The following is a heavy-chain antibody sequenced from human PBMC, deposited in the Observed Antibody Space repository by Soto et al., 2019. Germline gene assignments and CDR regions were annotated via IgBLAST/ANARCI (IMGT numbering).Heavy chain of an antibody. D-gene: IGHD6-13*01. J-gene: IGHJ4*02. CDR3: AKDRGSSWYISGLFDY. Sequence: PGGSLRLSCAASGFTFSSYAMSWVRQAPGKGLEWVSAISGSGGSTYYADSVRGRFTISRDNSKNTLYLQMNSLRAEDTAVYYCAKDRGSSWYISGLFDYWGQGTLVTVSS. CDR1: GFTFSSYA. V-gene: IGHV3-23*01. CDR2: ISGSGGST.